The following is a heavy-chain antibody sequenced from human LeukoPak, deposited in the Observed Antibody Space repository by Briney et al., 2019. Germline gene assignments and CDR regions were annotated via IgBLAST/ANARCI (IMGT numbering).Heavy chain of an antibody. Sequence: SETLSLTCAVSGGPISSSNWWSWVRQPPGKGLEWIGEISQSETTNYNPSLKSRVTISVDTSKNQFSLKLSSVTAADTAMYYCARHGDANWNPRDHFDYWGQGTLVTVSS. CDR3: ARHGDANWNPRDHFDY. CDR1: GGPISSSNW. J-gene: IGHJ4*02. D-gene: IGHD1-20*01. CDR2: ISQSETT. V-gene: IGHV4-4*02.